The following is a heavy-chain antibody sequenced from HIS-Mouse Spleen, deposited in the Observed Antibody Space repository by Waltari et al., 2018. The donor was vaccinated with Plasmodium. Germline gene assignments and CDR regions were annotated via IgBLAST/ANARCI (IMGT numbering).Heavy chain of an antibody. CDR3: AAARPDYYYGMDV. CDR2: INHSGRT. CDR1: GGSFSGYY. D-gene: IGHD6-6*01. Sequence: QVQLQQWGAGLLKPSETLSLTCAVYGGSFSGYYWSWIRQPPGKGLEWIGEINHSGRTNYNPLLKSRVTISVDTSKNQFSLKLSSVTAADTAVYYCAAARPDYYYGMDVWGQGTTVTVSS. J-gene: IGHJ6*02. V-gene: IGHV4-34*01.